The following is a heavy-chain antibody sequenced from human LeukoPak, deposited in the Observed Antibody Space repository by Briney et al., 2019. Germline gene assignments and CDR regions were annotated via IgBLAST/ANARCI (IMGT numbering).Heavy chain of an antibody. CDR3: ARDGVYDSSGYQKYYFDY. D-gene: IGHD3-22*01. J-gene: IGHJ4*02. Sequence: PSETLSLTCAVYGGSFSGYYWSWIRQPPGKGLEWIGEINHSGSTNYNPSLKSRVTISVETSKNQFSLKLRSVTAADTAVYYCARDGVYDSSGYQKYYFDYWGQGTLVTVSS. V-gene: IGHV4-34*01. CDR2: INHSGST. CDR1: GGSFSGYY.